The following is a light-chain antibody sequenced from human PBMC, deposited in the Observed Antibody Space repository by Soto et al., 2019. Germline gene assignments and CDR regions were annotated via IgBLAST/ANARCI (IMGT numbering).Light chain of an antibody. CDR3: QQRSNSPHT. CDR2: DAS. V-gene: IGKV3-11*01. CDR1: QSISTY. Sequence: DIVLTQSPATLSLSPGERATLSCRASQSISTYLAWYQQNPGQAPRLLIYDASTMATGIPARFSGSRSGTNYAPAISSREPEDVVVYYYQQRSNSPHTFGEGTKLEIK. J-gene: IGKJ2*01.